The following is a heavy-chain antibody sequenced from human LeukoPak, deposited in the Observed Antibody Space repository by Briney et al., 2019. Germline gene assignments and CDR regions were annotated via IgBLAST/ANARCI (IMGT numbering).Heavy chain of an antibody. CDR1: GYTFTGYD. D-gene: IGHD6-13*01. CDR2: MNPKTGHS. J-gene: IGHJ5*02. V-gene: IGHV1-8*01. CDR3: PRTKPHVAAAGLNDL. Sequence: ASVKVSCKASGYTFTGYDINWVRQARGQGLEWMGWMNPKTGHSGSAQNFQGRVTMTRDTSTSTAYMELSSLRFEDTALYFCPRTKPHVAAAGLNDLWGQGTLVTVPS.